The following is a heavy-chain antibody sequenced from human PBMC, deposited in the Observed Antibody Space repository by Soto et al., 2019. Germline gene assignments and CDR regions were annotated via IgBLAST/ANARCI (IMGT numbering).Heavy chain of an antibody. D-gene: IGHD3-9*01. V-gene: IGHV3-21*01. J-gene: IGHJ5*02. CDR3: ARDHLPYYDILTGTHPWFDP. CDR1: GFTFSSYS. CDR2: ISSSSSYI. Sequence: GGSLRLSCAASGFTFSSYSMNWVRQAPGKGLEWVSSISSSSSYIYYADSVKGRFTISRDNAKNSLYLQMNSLRAEDTAVYYCARDHLPYYDILTGTHPWFDPWGQGALVTVSS.